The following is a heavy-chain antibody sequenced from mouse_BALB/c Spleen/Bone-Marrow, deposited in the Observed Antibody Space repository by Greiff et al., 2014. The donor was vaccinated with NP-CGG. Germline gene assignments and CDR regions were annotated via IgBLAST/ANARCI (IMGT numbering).Heavy chain of an antibody. V-gene: IGHV14-4*02. Sequence: LKHSGAELVRSGASVKLSCTASGFNIKDYYMHWVKQRPEQGLEWIGWIDPENGDTEYAPKFQGKATMTADTSSNTAYLQLSSLTSEDTAVYYCNARGDYDFDYFDYWGQGTTLTVSS. D-gene: IGHD2-4*01. CDR1: GFNIKDYY. J-gene: IGHJ2*01. CDR3: NARGDYDFDYFDY. CDR2: IDPENGDT.